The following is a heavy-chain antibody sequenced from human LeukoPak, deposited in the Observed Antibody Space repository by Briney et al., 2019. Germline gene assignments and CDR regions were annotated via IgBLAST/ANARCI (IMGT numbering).Heavy chain of an antibody. V-gene: IGHV3-30*03. CDR3: AGLHCSSTSCYIPWFDP. CDR2: ISYDGSNK. Sequence: GGSLRLSCAASGFTFSSYGMHWVRQAPGKGLEWVAVISYDGSNKYYADSVKGRFTISRDNSKNTLYLQMNSLRAEDTAVYYCAGLHCSSTSCYIPWFDPWGQGTLVTVSS. J-gene: IGHJ5*02. D-gene: IGHD2-2*02. CDR1: GFTFSSYG.